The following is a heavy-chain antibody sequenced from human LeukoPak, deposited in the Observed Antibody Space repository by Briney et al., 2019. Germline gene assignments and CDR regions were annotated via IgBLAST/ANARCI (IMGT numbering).Heavy chain of an antibody. CDR2: ISSSSSYI. D-gene: IGHD4-23*01. J-gene: IGHJ4*02. V-gene: IGHV3-21*01. CDR1: GFTFSSYS. Sequence: PGGSLRLSCAASGFTFSSYSMNWVRQAPGKGLEWVSSISSSSSYIYYADSVKGRFTISRDNAKNSLYLQMNSLRAEDTAVYYCARGFTVVNPRGFDYWGQGTLVTVSS. CDR3: ARGFTVVNPRGFDY.